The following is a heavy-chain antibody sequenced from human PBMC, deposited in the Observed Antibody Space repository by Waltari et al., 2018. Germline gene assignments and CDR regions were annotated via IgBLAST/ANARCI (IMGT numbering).Heavy chain of an antibody. D-gene: IGHD2-15*01. CDR3: ARDRGRGLYLDT. V-gene: IGHV4-4*02. Sequence: NWGNGGRQSRGTGLEWIGQGHDSGKTNYNPSFAGRVTVSLDTSTYHVALKMTSATAADTALYYCARDRGRGLYLDTWGQGILVTVSP. CDR2: GHDSGKT. CDR1: NW. J-gene: IGHJ4*02.